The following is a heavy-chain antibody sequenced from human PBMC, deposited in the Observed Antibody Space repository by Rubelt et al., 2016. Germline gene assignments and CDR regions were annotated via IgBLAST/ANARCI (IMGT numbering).Heavy chain of an antibody. D-gene: IGHD1-14*01. CDR1: GFTFSRYA. Sequence: LVESGGGVVQPGRSLRLSCAASGFTFSRYAMHWVRQAPGKGLEWVAVISYDGNKKYFVDSVKGRFTISRDNSKNTVYLQMNSLRAADTAVYYCAREFSGEPNWFESWGQGTLVTVSS. J-gene: IGHJ5*01. CDR2: ISYDGNKK. CDR3: AREFSGEPNWFES. V-gene: IGHV3-30*04.